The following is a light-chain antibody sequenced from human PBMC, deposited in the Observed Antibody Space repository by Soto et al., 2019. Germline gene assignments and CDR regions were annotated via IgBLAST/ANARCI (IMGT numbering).Light chain of an antibody. CDR2: GAS. Sequence: EIVLTQSPGTLSLSPGERATLSCRASQSVSSSYLAWYQQKPGQAPRLLIYGASSRATGIPDRFSGNGSGTAFTLTISRLEPEDFAVYYCQQYGSSLFTFGPGTKVDIK. CDR3: QQYGSSLFT. V-gene: IGKV3-20*01. J-gene: IGKJ3*01. CDR1: QSVSSSY.